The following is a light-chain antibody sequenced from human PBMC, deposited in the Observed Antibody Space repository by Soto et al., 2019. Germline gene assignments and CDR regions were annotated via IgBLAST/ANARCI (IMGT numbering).Light chain of an antibody. CDR2: DAS. CDR1: QSVTSY. V-gene: IGKV3-11*01. Sequence: EIVLTQSPATLSLSPGERATLSCRASQSVTSYLAWYQQKPGQAPRLLIYDASTRATGIPARFSGSGSGTDSTLTISTLEPEDVAVYYCQQRSNWPPKYTFGQGTKLEI. J-gene: IGKJ2*01. CDR3: QQRSNWPPKYT.